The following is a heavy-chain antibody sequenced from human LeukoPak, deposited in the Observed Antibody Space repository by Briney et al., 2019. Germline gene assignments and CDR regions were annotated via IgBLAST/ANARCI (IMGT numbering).Heavy chain of an antibody. CDR2: IDVNSGDT. CDR3: ARAGLRLEWLLGPGVFDY. V-gene: IGHV1-2*06. J-gene: IGHJ4*02. Sequence: AASVKVSCKTSGYTFTGSYVHWVRQAPGQGLEWMGRIDVNSGDTYLAQKFQGRVTLTRDTSISTDYLELSSLRSEDTAVYYCARAGLRLEWLLGPGVFDYWGQGTLVTVSS. CDR1: GYTFTGSY. D-gene: IGHD3-3*01.